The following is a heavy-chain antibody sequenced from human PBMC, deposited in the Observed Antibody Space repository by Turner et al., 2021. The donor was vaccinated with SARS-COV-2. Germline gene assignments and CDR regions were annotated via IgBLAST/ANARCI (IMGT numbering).Heavy chain of an antibody. CDR2: ISSGSTYI. J-gene: IGHJ4*02. CDR3: ARDYHFDY. V-gene: IGHV3-21*01. Sequence: EVQLVESGGGLVKPGGSLGLSCAASGFTCSSFGMNWVRQAPVKGLEWVSSISSGSTYIYYADSVKGRFTISRDNAKNSLYLQMNSLRAEDTAVYYCARDYHFDYWGQGTLVTVSS. CDR1: GFTCSSFG.